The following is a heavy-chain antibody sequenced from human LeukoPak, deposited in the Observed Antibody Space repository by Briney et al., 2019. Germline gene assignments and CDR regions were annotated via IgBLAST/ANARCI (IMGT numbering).Heavy chain of an antibody. Sequence: SSETLSLTCTVSGGSISRYYWNWIRQPPGKGLEWIGYIYYSGSTNYNPSLKSRVTISVDTSKNQFSLKLSSVTAADTAVYYCARGYYDSSGYSYPFDYWGQGTLVTVSS. J-gene: IGHJ4*02. V-gene: IGHV4-59*01. CDR2: IYYSGST. CDR3: ARGYYDSSGYSYPFDY. D-gene: IGHD3-22*01. CDR1: GGSISRYY.